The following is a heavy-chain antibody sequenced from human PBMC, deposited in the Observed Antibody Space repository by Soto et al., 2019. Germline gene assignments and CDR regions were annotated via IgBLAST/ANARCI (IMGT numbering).Heavy chain of an antibody. CDR2: IYYSGST. CDR1: GGSISSGDYY. Sequence: PSETLSLTCTVSGGSISSGDYYWSWIRQPPGKGLEWIGYIYYSGSTYYNPSLKSRVTISVDTSKNQFSLKLSSVTAADTAVYYCARGYYDFWSGHRTAPMDVWGQGTTVTVSS. V-gene: IGHV4-30-4*01. D-gene: IGHD3-3*01. CDR3: ARGYYDFWSGHRTAPMDV. J-gene: IGHJ6*02.